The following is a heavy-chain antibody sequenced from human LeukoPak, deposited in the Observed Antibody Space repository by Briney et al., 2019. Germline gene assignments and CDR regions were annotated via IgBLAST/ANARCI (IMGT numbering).Heavy chain of an antibody. Sequence: RGSLRLSCAASGFTIRSNYMSWVRQAPGKGLEWVSVIYSGGNTYYADSVKGRFTFSKDNSKNTLYLQMTNLRVEDTAVYYCARGVGQDAFDIWGQGTMVTVSS. CDR1: GFTIRSNY. J-gene: IGHJ3*02. CDR2: IYSGGNT. D-gene: IGHD1-26*01. CDR3: ARGVGQDAFDI. V-gene: IGHV3-53*01.